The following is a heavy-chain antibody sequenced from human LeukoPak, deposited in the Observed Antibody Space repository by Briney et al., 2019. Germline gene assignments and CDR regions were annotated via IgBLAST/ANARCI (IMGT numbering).Heavy chain of an antibody. CDR3: ARLRLSYYYDSSGYKATDY. J-gene: IGHJ4*02. CDR2: IIPIFGTA. D-gene: IGHD3-22*01. V-gene: IGHV1-69*13. CDR1: GGTFSSCA. Sequence: SVKVSCKASGGTFSSCAISWVRQAPGQGLEWMGGIIPIFGTANYAQKFQGRVTITADESTSTAYMELSSLRSEDTAVYYCARLRLSYYYDSSGYKATDYWGQGTLVTVSS.